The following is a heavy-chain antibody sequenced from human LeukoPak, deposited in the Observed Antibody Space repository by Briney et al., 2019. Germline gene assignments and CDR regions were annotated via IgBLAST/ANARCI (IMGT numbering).Heavy chain of an antibody. CDR2: ISYSGST. D-gene: IGHD3-10*01. CDR3: ARHLDYYGSGSYEY. J-gene: IGHJ4*02. Sequence: SETLSLTCTVSGVSISSYYWTWIRQPPGKGLEWIGYISYSGSTNYNPSLKSRVTISIDTSKSQFSLKLSSVTAADTAVYYCARHLDYYGSGSYEYWGQGTLVTVSS. V-gene: IGHV4-59*08. CDR1: GVSISSYY.